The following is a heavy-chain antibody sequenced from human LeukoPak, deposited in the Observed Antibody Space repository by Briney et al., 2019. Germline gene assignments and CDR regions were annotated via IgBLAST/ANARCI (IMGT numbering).Heavy chain of an antibody. D-gene: IGHD5-18*01. V-gene: IGHV4-59*08. CDR2: IECSGRN. CDR1: AGSISSYY. CDR3: APRGDIEHSYGYGKWFDP. Sequence: SETLSLTCTVSAGSISSYYWSWIRQHPGKGLEWLGYIECSGRNNYNPSLKSRVTISVATSKNQSSLKRSSVAAADTAVYYCAPRGDIEHSYGYGKWFDPWGQGTRVPVSS. J-gene: IGHJ5*02.